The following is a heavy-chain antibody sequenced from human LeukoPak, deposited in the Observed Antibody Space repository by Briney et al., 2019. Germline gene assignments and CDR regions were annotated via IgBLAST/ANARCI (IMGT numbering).Heavy chain of an antibody. CDR3: AHISSSWPDY. Sequence: GGSLRLSCAPSGFTFSSYAMSWVRHAPGKRLGWVSAISGSGGSTYYADSVKGRFTISRDNSKNTLYLQMNSLRAEDTAVYYCAHISSSWPDYWGQGTLVTVSS. V-gene: IGHV3-23*01. CDR1: GFTFSSYA. CDR2: ISGSGGST. J-gene: IGHJ4*02. D-gene: IGHD6-13*01.